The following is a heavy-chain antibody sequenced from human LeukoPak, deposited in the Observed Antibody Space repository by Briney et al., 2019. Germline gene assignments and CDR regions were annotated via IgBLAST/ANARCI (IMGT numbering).Heavy chain of an antibody. J-gene: IGHJ5*02. Sequence: ASVKVSCKASGYTFTSYAMNWVRQAPGQGLEWKGWINTNTGNPTYAQGFTGRFVFSLDTSVSTAYLQISSLKAEDTAVYYCARTRVGATNNWFDPWGQGTLVTVSS. CDR3: ARTRVGATNNWFDP. CDR1: GYTFTSYA. D-gene: IGHD1-26*01. V-gene: IGHV7-4-1*02. CDR2: INTNTGNP.